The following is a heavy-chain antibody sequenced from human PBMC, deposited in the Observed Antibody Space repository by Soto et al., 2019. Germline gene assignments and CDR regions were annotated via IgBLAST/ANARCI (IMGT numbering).Heavy chain of an antibody. CDR3: SKISYFNMIAVRLDY. CDR2: VKSKTAGGTT. J-gene: IGHJ4*01. V-gene: IGHV3-15*07. D-gene: IGHD3-22*01. Sequence: EVQLVESGGGLVKPGGSLRLSCTASGFIFSNAWINWVRQAPGKGLEWVGRVKSKTAGGTTDFAAPVKGRFAISRDDSKKILYMKMNSLKTEAPAVFFCSKISYFNMIAVRLDYWGLGTRVTVSS. CDR1: GFIFSNAW.